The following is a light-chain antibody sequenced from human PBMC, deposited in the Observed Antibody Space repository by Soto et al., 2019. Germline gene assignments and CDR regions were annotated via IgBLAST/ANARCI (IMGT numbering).Light chain of an antibody. CDR1: SGHSSYA. Sequence: QSVLTQSPSASASLGASVKITCTLSSGHSSYAVAWHQQQPEKGPRYLMTLNSDGSHSKGDGIPDRFSGSSYGAERYLTLSSLQAEAEADYYSQTWATGIQVFGGGTKLTVL. CDR2: LNSDGSH. J-gene: IGLJ3*02. CDR3: QTWATGIQV. V-gene: IGLV4-69*02.